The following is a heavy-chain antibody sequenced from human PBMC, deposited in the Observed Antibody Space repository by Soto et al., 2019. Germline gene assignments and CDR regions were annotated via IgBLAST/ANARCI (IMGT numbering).Heavy chain of an antibody. CDR3: AKSRNDYGGDYRHAENFQH. J-gene: IGHJ1*01. CDR1: GFTFNNYA. D-gene: IGHD2-21*01. Sequence: EVQLLESGGGLVQPGGSLRLSCAASGFTFNNYAMSWVRQPPGKGLEWVSAISGSGGSTYFADSVKGRFSISRDNSKNPLYLEMNSLRVEDTAMYYCAKSRNDYGGDYRHAENFQHWGQGTLVTVSS. CDR2: ISGSGGST. V-gene: IGHV3-23*01.